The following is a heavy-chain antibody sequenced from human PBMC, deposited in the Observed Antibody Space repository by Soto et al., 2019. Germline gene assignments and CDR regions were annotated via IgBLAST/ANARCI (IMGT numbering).Heavy chain of an antibody. J-gene: IGHJ4*02. Sequence: QVQLQESGPGLVKPSQTLSLTCTVSGGSISSGDYYWSWIRQPPGKGLEWIGYIYYSGSTYYNPSLKSRVTVSVDTSEYQFSLKLSSVTAADTAVYYCARWRRYCSGGSCYGENYFDYWGQGTLVTVSS. CDR3: ARWRRYCSGGSCYGENYFDY. CDR1: GGSISSGDYY. V-gene: IGHV4-30-4*01. CDR2: IYYSGST. D-gene: IGHD2-15*01.